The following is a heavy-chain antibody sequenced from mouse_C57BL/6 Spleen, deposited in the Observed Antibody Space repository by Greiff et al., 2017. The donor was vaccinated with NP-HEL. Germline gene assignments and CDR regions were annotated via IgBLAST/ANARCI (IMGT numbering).Heavy chain of an antibody. CDR1: GYTFTSYW. Sequence: VQLQQPGAELVMPGASVKLSCKASGYTFTSYWMHWVKQRPGQGLEWIGEIDPSDSYTNYNQKFKGKSTLTVDKSSSTAYMQLSSLTSEDSAVYDCARAGFAYWGQGTLVTVSA. V-gene: IGHV1-69*01. J-gene: IGHJ3*01. CDR2: IDPSDSYT. CDR3: ARAGFAY.